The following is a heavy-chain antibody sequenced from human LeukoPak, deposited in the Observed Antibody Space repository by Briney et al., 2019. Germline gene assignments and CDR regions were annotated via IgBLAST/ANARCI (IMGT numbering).Heavy chain of an antibody. D-gene: IGHD3-22*01. CDR3: ARDPYYYDSSGYSDAFDI. CDR2: IRYDGSNK. CDR1: GFTFSSYG. J-gene: IGHJ3*02. Sequence: PGGSLRLSCAASGFTFSSYGMHWVRQAPGKGLEWVAFIRYDGSNKYYADSVKGRFTISRDNSKNTLYLQMNSLRAEDTAVYYCARDPYYYDSSGYSDAFDIWGQGTMVTVSS. V-gene: IGHV3-30*02.